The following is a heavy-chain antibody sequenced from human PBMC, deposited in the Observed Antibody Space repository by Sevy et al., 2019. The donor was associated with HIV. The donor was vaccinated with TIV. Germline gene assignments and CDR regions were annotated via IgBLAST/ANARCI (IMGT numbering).Heavy chain of an antibody. CDR2: IKQDGSEK. V-gene: IGHV3-7*01. CDR1: GFSFSSYW. D-gene: IGHD3-22*01. Sequence: GGSLRLSCAASGFSFSSYWMSWLRQAPGKGLEWVASIKQDGSEKYYVDSLKGRFSISKDNAKNSLYLQMNSLRDEDTAVYYCARSRIVVVNGFNAFDIWGQGTMVTVSS. CDR3: ARSRIVVVNGFNAFDI. J-gene: IGHJ3*02.